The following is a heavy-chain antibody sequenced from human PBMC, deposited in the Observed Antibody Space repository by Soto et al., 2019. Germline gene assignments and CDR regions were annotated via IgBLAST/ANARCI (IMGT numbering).Heavy chain of an antibody. J-gene: IGHJ6*02. Sequence: QVQLVESGGGVVQPGRSLRLSCAASGFTFNSYGMHWVRQRPGNGLEWVAFISYDSTKTYNADSVKGRFTISRDNSNSALYFQMNSLAGEDTAVYYCARTRSAWSDFHYYSLDVWGQGTTVTVSS. CDR3: ARTRSAWSDFHYYSLDV. CDR2: ISYDSTKT. CDR1: GFTFNSYG. V-gene: IGHV3-30*03. D-gene: IGHD1-26*01.